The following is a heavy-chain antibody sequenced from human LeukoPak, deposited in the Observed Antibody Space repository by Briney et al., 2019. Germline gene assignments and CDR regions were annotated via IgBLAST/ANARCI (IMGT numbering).Heavy chain of an antibody. Sequence: PSETLSLTCAVYGGSFSDYYWSWIRQPPGKGLEWIGEINHSGSTNYNPSLKSRVTISADTSKNQFSLKLSSVTAADTAVYYCARVWMIVVGLDAFDIWGQGTMVTVSS. CDR1: GGSFSDYY. J-gene: IGHJ3*02. CDR2: INHSGST. V-gene: IGHV4-34*01. D-gene: IGHD3-22*01. CDR3: ARVWMIVVGLDAFDI.